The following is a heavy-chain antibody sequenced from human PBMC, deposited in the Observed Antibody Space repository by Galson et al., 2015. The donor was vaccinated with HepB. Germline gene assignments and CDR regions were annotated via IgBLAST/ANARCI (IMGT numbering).Heavy chain of an antibody. CDR3: AKICLGATTLDCFDY. J-gene: IGHJ4*02. V-gene: IGHV3-30*18. CDR2: ISYDGSNK. Sequence: SLRLSCAASGFTFSSYGMHWVRQAPGKGLEWVAVISYDGSNKYYADSVKGRFTISRDNSKNTLYLQMNSLRAEDTAVYYCAKICLGATTLDCFDYWGQGTLVTVSS. CDR1: GFTFSSYG. D-gene: IGHD1-26*01.